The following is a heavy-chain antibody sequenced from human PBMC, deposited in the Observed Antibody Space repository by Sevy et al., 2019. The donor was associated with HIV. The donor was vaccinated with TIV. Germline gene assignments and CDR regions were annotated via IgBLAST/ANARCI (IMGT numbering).Heavy chain of an antibody. CDR3: GTGDAYDV. CDR1: GFTFSNSF. J-gene: IGHJ3*01. CDR2: ITRKIDGETT. V-gene: IGHV3-15*06. Sequence: GGSLRLSCAASGFTFSNSFMSWARQAPGRGLEWVGRITRKIDGETTLYAAPVKARFTISRDDSRNTMYLQMDSLKIEDKAMYYCGTGDAYDVSGQGTTVTVSS. D-gene: IGHD7-27*01.